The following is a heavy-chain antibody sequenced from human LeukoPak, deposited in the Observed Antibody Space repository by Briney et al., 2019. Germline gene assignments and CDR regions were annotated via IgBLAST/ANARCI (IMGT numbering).Heavy chain of an antibody. CDR2: IYHSGST. V-gene: IGHV4-30-2*01. CDR3: ARAGSSSGQGNLHY. J-gene: IGHJ4*02. CDR1: GGSISSGGYY. D-gene: IGHD6-6*01. Sequence: SETLSLTCTVSGGSISSGGYYWSWIRQPPGKGLEWIGYIYHSGSTYYNPSLKSRVTISVDRSKNQFSLKLSSVTAADTAVYYCARAGSSSGQGNLHYWGQGTLVTVSS.